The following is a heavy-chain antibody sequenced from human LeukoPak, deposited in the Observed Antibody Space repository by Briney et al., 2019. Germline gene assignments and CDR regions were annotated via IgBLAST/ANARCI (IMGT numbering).Heavy chain of an antibody. V-gene: IGHV4-39*01. D-gene: IGHD4-23*01. CDR2: IYYSGST. Sequence: SETLSLTCAVSGGSISSSSYYWGWIRQPPGKGLEWIGSIYYSGSTYYNPSLKSRVTISVDTSRNQFSLKLSSVTAADTAVYYCARVRPGGGKVDWGQGTLVTVSS. CDR1: GGSISSSSYY. J-gene: IGHJ4*02. CDR3: ARVRPGGGKVD.